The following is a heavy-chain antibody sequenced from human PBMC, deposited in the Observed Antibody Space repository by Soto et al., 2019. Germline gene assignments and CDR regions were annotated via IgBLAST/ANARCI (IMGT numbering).Heavy chain of an antibody. CDR1: GFSLTIRPMG. Sequence: SGPTLVNPTQTPTLTCSFSGFSLTIRPMGVGWIRQPPGKALEWLAVIYWDDDKRYSPSLRSRLTITKDTSKNQVVLTVTNMDPVDTATYYCAHRLGGNTWNDGYFDYWGQGTLVTVSS. CDR3: AHRLGGNTWNDGYFDY. J-gene: IGHJ4*02. V-gene: IGHV2-5*02. CDR2: IYWDDDK. D-gene: IGHD1-20*01.